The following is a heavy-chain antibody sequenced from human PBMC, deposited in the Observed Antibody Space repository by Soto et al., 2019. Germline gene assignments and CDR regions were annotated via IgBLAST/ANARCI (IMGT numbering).Heavy chain of an antibody. CDR2: ISGSGAGT. CDR1: IFTFSSHA. V-gene: IGHV3-23*01. Sequence: GXLRLACSPPIFTFSSHAMNCVRQPPGNGLEWVSAISGSGAGTYYADSVKGRFTISRDNSKNTLYLQMNSLRAEDTDVYYCAKDGSEQWLEHLDYRGQGALVTVSS. CDR3: AKDGSEQWLEHLDY. D-gene: IGHD6-19*01. J-gene: IGHJ4*02.